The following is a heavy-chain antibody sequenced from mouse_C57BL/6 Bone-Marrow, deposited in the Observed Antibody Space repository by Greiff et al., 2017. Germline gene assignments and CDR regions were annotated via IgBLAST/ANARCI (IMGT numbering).Heavy chain of an antibody. D-gene: IGHD2-14*01. CDR1: GYTFTSYW. J-gene: IGHJ3*01. Sequence: QVQLQQPGAELVRPGTSVKLSCKASGYTFTSYWMHWVKQRPGQGLEWIGVIDPSESYTNYNQKFKGKATLTVDTSSSTAYMQLSSLTSEDSAVYYCARDRSSWFAYWGQGTLVTVSA. CDR3: ARDRSSWFAY. CDR2: IDPSESYT. V-gene: IGHV1-59*01.